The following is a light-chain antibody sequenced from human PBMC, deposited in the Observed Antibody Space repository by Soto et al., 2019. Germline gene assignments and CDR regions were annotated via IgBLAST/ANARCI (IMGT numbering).Light chain of an antibody. V-gene: IGKV3-11*01. J-gene: IGKJ1*01. CDR1: QAVNTR. Sequence: EIVLTQSPATLSSFPGDRVTLSCRARQAVNTRLAWYQHKPGQAPRLLIYLASNRAAGVPARFSGSGSGTDFTLTISNVEPEDFAVYYCHQRQSWPRTFGQGTKVDIK. CDR3: HQRQSWPRT. CDR2: LAS.